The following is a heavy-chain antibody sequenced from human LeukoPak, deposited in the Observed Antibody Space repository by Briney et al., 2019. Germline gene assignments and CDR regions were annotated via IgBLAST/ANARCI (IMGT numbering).Heavy chain of an antibody. Sequence: SESLSLSCTVSGGSISSHYWSWIRQPPGEGLEWIGYIYYNGRTNYSPSHKRRVTISVHTSKNLFPLRLTSVTTADTAVYYCARGHDFLSGLFDLWGRGNLVTVSS. J-gene: IGHJ2*01. CDR1: GGSISSHY. CDR2: IYYNGRT. V-gene: IGHV4-59*11. D-gene: IGHD3-3*01. CDR3: ARGHDFLSGLFDL.